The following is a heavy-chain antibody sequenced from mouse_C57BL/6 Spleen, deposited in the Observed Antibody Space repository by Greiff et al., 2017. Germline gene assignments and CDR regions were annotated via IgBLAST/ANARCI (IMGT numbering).Heavy chain of an antibody. J-gene: IGHJ3*01. CDR1: GYTFTDYE. V-gene: IGHV1-15*01. Sequence: QVQLQQSGAELVRPGASVTLSCKASGYTFTDYEMHWVKQTPVHGLEWIGAIDPETGGTAYNQKFKGKAILTADKSSSTAYMELRSLTSEDSAVYYCTRGGYIAYWGQGTLVTVSA. D-gene: IGHD3-1*01. CDR2: IDPETGGT. CDR3: TRGGYIAY.